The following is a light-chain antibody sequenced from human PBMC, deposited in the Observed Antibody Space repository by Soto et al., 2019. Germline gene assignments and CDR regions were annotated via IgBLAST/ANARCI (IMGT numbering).Light chain of an antibody. CDR3: QQHVSIPLT. V-gene: IGKV3-20*01. CDR2: GTS. J-gene: IGKJ4*01. Sequence: EIVLTQSPGTLSLSPGERATLSCRASQSVGSHLAWYQQKPGQAPRLLIYGTSSRATGIPDRFSGSGSGTDFTLTISRLEPEDSAVYFCQQHVSIPLTFGGGTKLEIK. CDR1: QSVGSH.